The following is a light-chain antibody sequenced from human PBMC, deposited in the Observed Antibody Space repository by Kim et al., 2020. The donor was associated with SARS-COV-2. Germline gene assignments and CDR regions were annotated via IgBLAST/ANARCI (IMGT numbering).Light chain of an antibody. Sequence: GQKVTISCSGSGSNTGTNYVSWYQQLPGTVPKVLIYDNNKRPSGIPDRFSGSKSGTSGTLDITGLQTGDEDDYYCGTWDSSLSVWLFGGGTKVTVL. CDR2: DNN. J-gene: IGLJ3*02. V-gene: IGLV1-51*01. CDR1: GSNTGTNY. CDR3: GTWDSSLSVWL.